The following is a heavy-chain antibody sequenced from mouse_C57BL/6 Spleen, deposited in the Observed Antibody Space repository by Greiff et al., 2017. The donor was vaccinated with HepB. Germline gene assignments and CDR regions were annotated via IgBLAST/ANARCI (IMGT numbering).Heavy chain of an antibody. V-gene: IGHV1-4*01. CDR3: ARSGTTVVAKVAFDY. CDR1: GYTFTSYT. Sequence: VQLQQSGAELARPGASVKMSCKASGYTFTSYTMHWVKQRPGQGLEWIGYINPSSGYTKYNQKFKDKATLTADKSSSTAYMQLSSLTSEDSAVYYCARSGTTVVAKVAFDYWGQGTTLTVSS. CDR2: INPSSGYT. J-gene: IGHJ2*01. D-gene: IGHD1-1*01.